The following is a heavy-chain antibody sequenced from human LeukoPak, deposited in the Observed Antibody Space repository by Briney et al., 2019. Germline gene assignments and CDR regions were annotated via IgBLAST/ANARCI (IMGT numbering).Heavy chain of an antibody. D-gene: IGHD5-12*01. V-gene: IGHV3-21*01. Sequence: PGGSLRLSCAASGFTFRSYTMNWFRQAPGKGLEWFSSISSSSSYIYYADSMKGRFTISRDNAKNSLYLQMNSLRAEDTAVYYCARDRVVAPYYFDYWGQETLVTVSS. CDR3: ARDRVVAPYYFDY. J-gene: IGHJ4*02. CDR2: ISSSSSYI. CDR1: GFTFRSYT.